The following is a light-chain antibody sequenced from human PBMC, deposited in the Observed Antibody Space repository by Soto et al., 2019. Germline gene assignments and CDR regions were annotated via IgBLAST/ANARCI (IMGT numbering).Light chain of an antibody. Sequence: DIVMTQSPLSLPVTPGEPASISCRSSQSLLQRNGYNYLDWYLQKPGQSPQLLIYLSSIRASGVPDRFSGSGSGTDFTLKISRVEAVDVGVYYCMQALQTPKTFGQGTKLEIK. CDR1: QSLLQRNGYNY. CDR3: MQALQTPKT. CDR2: LSS. J-gene: IGKJ2*01. V-gene: IGKV2-28*01.